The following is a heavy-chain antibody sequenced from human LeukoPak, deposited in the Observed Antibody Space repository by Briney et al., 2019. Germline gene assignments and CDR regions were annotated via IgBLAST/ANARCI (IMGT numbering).Heavy chain of an antibody. Sequence: NPGGSLRLSCAASGFTFSSYSMNWVRQAPGKGLEWVSSISSSSSYIYYADSVKGRFTISRDNSKNTLYPQMNSLRAEDTAVYYCAKELNDFWSGYLKYNDAFDIWGQGTMVTVSS. J-gene: IGHJ3*02. CDR1: GFTFSSYS. D-gene: IGHD3-3*01. CDR3: AKELNDFWSGYLKYNDAFDI. CDR2: ISSSSSYI. V-gene: IGHV3-21*04.